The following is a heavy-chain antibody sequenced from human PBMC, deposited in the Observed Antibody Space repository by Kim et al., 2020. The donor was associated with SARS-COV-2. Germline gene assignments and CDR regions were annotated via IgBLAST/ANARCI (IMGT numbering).Heavy chain of an antibody. CDR3: ARGSIYYYGSGSYYSPQY. V-gene: IGHV4-34*01. D-gene: IGHD3-10*01. CDR2: INHSGGT. Sequence: SETLSHTCAVYGGSFSGYYWSWIRQPPGKGLEWIGEINHSGGTNYNPSLKSRVTISVDTSKNQFSLKLSSVTAADTAVYYCARGSIYYYGSGSYYSPQY. J-gene: IGHJ1*01. CDR1: GGSFSGYY.